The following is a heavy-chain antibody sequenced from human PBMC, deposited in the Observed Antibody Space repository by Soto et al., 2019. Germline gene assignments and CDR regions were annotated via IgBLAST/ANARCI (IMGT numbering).Heavy chain of an antibody. Sequence: QPGGSLRLSCAASGFTFSSYSMNWVRQAPGKGLEWVSYISSSSSTIYYADSVKGRFTISRDNAKNSLYLQMNSLRAEDTAVYYCASRGDYDFWSGPDDWGQGTLVTVSS. J-gene: IGHJ4*02. CDR2: ISSSSSTI. CDR3: ASRGDYDFWSGPDD. CDR1: GFTFSSYS. D-gene: IGHD3-3*01. V-gene: IGHV3-48*01.